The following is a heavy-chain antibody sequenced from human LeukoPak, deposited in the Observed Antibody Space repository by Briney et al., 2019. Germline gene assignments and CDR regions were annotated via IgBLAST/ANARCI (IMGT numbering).Heavy chain of an antibody. Sequence: GASVKVSCKASGYTFTGYFMHWVRQAPGQGLEWMGWISAYNGNTNYAQKLQGRVTMTTDTSTSTAYMELRSLRSDDTAVYYCARDCHDSSSWCEGFDIWGQGTMVTVSS. D-gene: IGHD6-13*01. V-gene: IGHV1-18*04. CDR2: ISAYNGNT. J-gene: IGHJ3*02. CDR1: GYTFTGYF. CDR3: ARDCHDSSSWCEGFDI.